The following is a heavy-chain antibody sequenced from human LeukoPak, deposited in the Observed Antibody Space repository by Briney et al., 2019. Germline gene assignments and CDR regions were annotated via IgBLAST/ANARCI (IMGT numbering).Heavy chain of an antibody. D-gene: IGHD4-17*01. CDR3: AKGSTVTRKNALDI. J-gene: IGHJ3*02. CDR1: GFTFSEFW. Sequence: GGSLRLSCAASGFTFSEFWMNWVRQAPGKGLEWVANIKQDGSEKNYVDSVKGRFTISRDNAKTSLYLQMNSLRAEDTAVYYCAKGSTVTRKNALDIWGQGTMVTVSS. V-gene: IGHV3-7*03. CDR2: IKQDGSEK.